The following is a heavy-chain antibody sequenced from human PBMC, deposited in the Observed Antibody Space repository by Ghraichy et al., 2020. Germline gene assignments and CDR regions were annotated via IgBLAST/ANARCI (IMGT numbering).Heavy chain of an antibody. CDR1: GYTFTSYG. CDR3: ARCWSPWGSYSYYYYYYGMDV. Sequence: ASVKVSCKASGYTFTSYGISWVRQAPGQGLEWMGWISAYNGNTNYAQKLQGRVTMTTDTSTSTAYMELRSLRSDDTAVYYCARCWSPWGSYSYYYYYYGMDVWGQGTTVTVSS. V-gene: IGHV1-18*04. CDR2: ISAYNGNT. J-gene: IGHJ6*02. D-gene: IGHD1-26*01.